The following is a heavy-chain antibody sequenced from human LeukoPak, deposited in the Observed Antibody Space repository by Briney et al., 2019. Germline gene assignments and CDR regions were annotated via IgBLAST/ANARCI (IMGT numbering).Heavy chain of an antibody. Sequence: PGGSLRLSCAASGFIISTHGMHWVRQAPGKGLEWVAVVSYDGSEKYYADSVKGRFTISRDNSKNTLYLQMNSLRAEDTAVYYCAKDDYYGSGSSSWGQGPLVTVSS. CDR2: VSYDGSEK. J-gene: IGHJ4*02. V-gene: IGHV3-30*18. CDR1: GFIISTHG. D-gene: IGHD3-10*01. CDR3: AKDDYYGSGSSS.